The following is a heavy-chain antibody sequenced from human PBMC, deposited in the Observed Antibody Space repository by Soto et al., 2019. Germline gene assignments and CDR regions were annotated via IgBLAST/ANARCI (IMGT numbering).Heavy chain of an antibody. Sequence: QVQLVQSGAEVKKPGSSVKVSCKASGGTFSSYTISWVRQAPGQGLEWMGRIIPTLGIANYAQKFQGRVTITADKSTSTAYMELSSLRSEDTAVYYCARDFSRSYLGRYWGQGTLVTVSS. J-gene: IGHJ4*02. D-gene: IGHD6-6*01. CDR2: IIPTLGIA. CDR3: ARDFSRSYLGRY. V-gene: IGHV1-69*08. CDR1: GGTFSSYT.